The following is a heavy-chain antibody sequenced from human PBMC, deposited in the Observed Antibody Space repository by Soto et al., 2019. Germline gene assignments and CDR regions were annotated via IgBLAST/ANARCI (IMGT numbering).Heavy chain of an antibody. Sequence: GGSLRLSCAASGFTFSNAWMSWVRQAPGKGLEWVGRIKSKTDGGTTDCAAPVKGRFTISRDDSKNTLYLQMNSLRAEDTAVYYCARSKQFDPWGQGTLVTVSS. CDR3: ARSKQFDP. J-gene: IGHJ5*02. CDR2: IKSKTDGGTT. CDR1: GFTFSNAW. V-gene: IGHV3-15*01. D-gene: IGHD4-4*01.